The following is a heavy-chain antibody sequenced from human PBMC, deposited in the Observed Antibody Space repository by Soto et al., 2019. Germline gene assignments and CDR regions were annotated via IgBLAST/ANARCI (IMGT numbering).Heavy chain of an antibody. J-gene: IGHJ6*03. CDR2: IYYSGST. Sequence: SXTLSLTCTVSGGSISSGGYYWSWIRQHPGKGPEWIGYIYYSGSTYYNPSLKSRVTISVDTSKNQFSLKLSSVTAADTAVYYCARQSTDYYMDVWGKGTTVTVSS. V-gene: IGHV4-31*03. CDR3: ARQSTDYYMDV. CDR1: GGSISSGGYY.